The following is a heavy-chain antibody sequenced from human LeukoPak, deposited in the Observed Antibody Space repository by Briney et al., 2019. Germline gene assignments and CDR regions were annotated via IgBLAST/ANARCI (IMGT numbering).Heavy chain of an antibody. CDR2: IIPIFGTA. V-gene: IGHV1-69*13. Sequence: SVKLSCKASGGTCSSYAISWVRQAPGQGLEWMGGIIPIFGTANYAQKFQGRVTITADESTSTAYMELSSLRSEDTAVYYCATGWIQLWLHAPFDYWGPGTLVTVSS. CDR3: ATGWIQLWLHAPFDY. J-gene: IGHJ4*02. D-gene: IGHD5-18*01. CDR1: GGTCSSYA.